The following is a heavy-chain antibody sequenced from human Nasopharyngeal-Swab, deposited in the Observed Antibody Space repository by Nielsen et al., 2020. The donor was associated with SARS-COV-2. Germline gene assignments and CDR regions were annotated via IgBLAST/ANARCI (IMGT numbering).Heavy chain of an antibody. CDR1: GGSISSSSYY. CDR3: ARGGSSWYIDYYGMDV. CDR2: IYYSGST. V-gene: IGHV4-39*07. Sequence: GSLRLSCTVSGGSISSSSYYWGWIRQPPGKGLEWIGSIYYSGSTYYNPSLKSRVTISVGTSKNQFSLKLSSVTAADTAVYYCARGGSSWYIDYYGMDVWGQGTTVTVSS. J-gene: IGHJ6*02. D-gene: IGHD6-13*01.